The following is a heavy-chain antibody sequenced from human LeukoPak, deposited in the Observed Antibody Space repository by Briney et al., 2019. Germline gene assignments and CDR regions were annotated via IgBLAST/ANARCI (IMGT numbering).Heavy chain of an antibody. CDR2: INTNTGNP. CDR1: GYTFTSYA. J-gene: IGHJ1*01. CDR3: ARDSPEDYGDDTLLFQH. Sequence: ASVKVSCKASGYTFTSYAMNWVRQAPGQGLEWMGWINTNTGNPTYAQGFTGRFVFSLDTSVSTAYLQISSLKAEDTAVYYCARDSPEDYGDDTLLFQHWGQGTLVTVSS. D-gene: IGHD4-17*01. V-gene: IGHV7-4-1*02.